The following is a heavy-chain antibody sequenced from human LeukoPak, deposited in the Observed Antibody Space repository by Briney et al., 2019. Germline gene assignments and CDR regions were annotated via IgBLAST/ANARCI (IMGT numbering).Heavy chain of an antibody. CDR1: GFTFDVYA. V-gene: IGHV3-9*01. J-gene: IGHJ2*01. Sequence: HPGRSLRLSCAASGFTFDVYAMHWVRQAPGKGLEWVSGISYNSDTIAYADSVKGRFTISRDNAKNSLYLQMNSLRAEDTALYYCAKDYCGGDCYSGWYFDLWGRGTLVTVSS. D-gene: IGHD2-21*02. CDR3: AKDYCGGDCYSGWYFDL. CDR2: ISYNSDTI.